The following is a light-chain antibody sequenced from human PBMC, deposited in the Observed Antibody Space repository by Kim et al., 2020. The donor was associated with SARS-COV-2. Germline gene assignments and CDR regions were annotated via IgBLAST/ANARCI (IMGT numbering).Light chain of an antibody. Sequence: FSPDERAHLSCRAGQSISRYLAWYQQKPGQAPRLLIYDASNRATGIPARFSGSGSGTVFTLTINNLEPEDFAVYYCQQRSNWPLTFGGGTKVDIK. CDR1: QSISRY. CDR2: DAS. CDR3: QQRSNWPLT. V-gene: IGKV3-11*01. J-gene: IGKJ4*01.